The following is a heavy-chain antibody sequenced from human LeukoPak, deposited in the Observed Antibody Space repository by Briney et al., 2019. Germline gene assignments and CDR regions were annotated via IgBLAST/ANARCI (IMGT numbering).Heavy chain of an antibody. CDR2: IKRDGSAK. J-gene: IGHJ4*02. D-gene: IGHD1-20*01. Sequence: GGSLRLSCAASGFTFSSYWMSWVRQAPGKGLEWVATIKRDGSAKHYEDSVKGRFTVSRDNAKNSLHLQMNSLRADDTAVYYCARLSRDITVFDLWGQGTLVTFSS. CDR3: ARLSRDITVFDL. CDR1: GFTFSSYW. V-gene: IGHV3-7*01.